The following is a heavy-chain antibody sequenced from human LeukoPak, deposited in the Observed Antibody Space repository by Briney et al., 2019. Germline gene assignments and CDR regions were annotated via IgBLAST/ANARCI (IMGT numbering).Heavy chain of an antibody. J-gene: IGHJ4*02. V-gene: IGHV4-39*07. D-gene: IGHD5-24*01. Sequence: SETLSLTCTVSGGSISSSSYYWGWIRQPPGKGLEWIGSIYYSGSTNYNPSLKSRVTISVDTSKNQFSLKLSSVTAADTAVYYCARVEEVATTLPGYWGQGTLVTVSS. CDR1: GGSISSSSYY. CDR2: IYYSGST. CDR3: ARVEEVATTLPGY.